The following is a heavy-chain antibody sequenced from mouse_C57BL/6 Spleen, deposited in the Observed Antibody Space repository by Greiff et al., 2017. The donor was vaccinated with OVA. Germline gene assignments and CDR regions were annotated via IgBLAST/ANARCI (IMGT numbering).Heavy chain of an antibody. CDR3: ARRSLNWDYFDY. D-gene: IGHD4-1*01. CDR1: GYTFTSYG. Sequence: VKLMESGAELARPGASVKLSCKASGYTFTSYGISWVKQRTGQGLEWIGEIYPRSGNTYYNEKFKGKATLTADKSSSTAYMELRSLTAEDSAVYVCARRSLNWDYFDYWGQGTTLTVSS. V-gene: IGHV1-81*01. J-gene: IGHJ2*01. CDR2: IYPRSGNT.